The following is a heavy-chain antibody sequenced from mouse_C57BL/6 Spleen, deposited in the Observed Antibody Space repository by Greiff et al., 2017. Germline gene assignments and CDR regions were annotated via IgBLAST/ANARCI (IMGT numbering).Heavy chain of an antibody. J-gene: IGHJ4*01. D-gene: IGHD2-4*01. Sequence: QVQLKQPGAELVKPGASVKLSCKASGYTFTSYWMHWVKQRPGRGLEWIGRIDPNGGGTKYNEKFKSKATLTVDKPSSTAYMQLISLTSEDSAVYYCARDYYDYPLYAMDYWGQGASVTVST. CDR1: GYTFTSYW. V-gene: IGHV1-72*01. CDR2: IDPNGGGT. CDR3: ARDYYDYPLYAMDY.